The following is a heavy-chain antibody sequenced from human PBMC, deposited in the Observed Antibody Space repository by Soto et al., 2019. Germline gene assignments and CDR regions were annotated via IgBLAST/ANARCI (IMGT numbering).Heavy chain of an antibody. D-gene: IGHD2-21*02. CDR1: GYNFIAYY. J-gene: IGHJ4*02. CDR2: INPSSGAT. Sequence: QVQLVQSGAEVKKPGSSVKLSCKASGYNFIAYYIYWVRQAPGQGPEWMGMINPSSGATNYAQKFQGSVTVTRETSTSTAYLELSSLRSEDAAVYYCAKYCGGDCRHFDAWGQGTLVTVSS. CDR3: AKYCGGDCRHFDA. V-gene: IGHV1-46*01.